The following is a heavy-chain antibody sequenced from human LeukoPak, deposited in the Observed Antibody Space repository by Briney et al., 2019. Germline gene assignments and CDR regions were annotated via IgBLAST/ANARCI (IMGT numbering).Heavy chain of an antibody. Sequence: PSETLSLTCTVSGGSISSYYWSWIRQPPGKGLEWIGYIYYSGSTNYNPSLKSRVTISVDTSKNQFSLNLSSVTAADTAVYYCARVSLGYCSGGSCYSLDVWGKGTTVTVSS. CDR2: IYYSGST. D-gene: IGHD2-15*01. CDR3: ARVSLGYCSGGSCYSLDV. J-gene: IGHJ6*04. V-gene: IGHV4-59*01. CDR1: GGSISSYY.